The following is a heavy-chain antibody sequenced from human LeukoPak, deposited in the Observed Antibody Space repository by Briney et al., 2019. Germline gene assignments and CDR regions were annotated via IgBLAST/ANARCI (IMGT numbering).Heavy chain of an antibody. CDR2: IRSSDSSA. J-gene: IGHJ4*02. V-gene: IGHV3-11*01. CDR1: GFTFSDYY. D-gene: IGHD6-19*01. CDR3: ARDSIAVAGTEFDY. Sequence: PGGSLRLSCAVSGFTFSDYYMSWIRQAPGKGLEWVSYIRSSDSSAYYADSVGGRFTISRDNAKNSLYLQMNSLRVEDTAVYYCARDSIAVAGTEFDYWGQGTLVTVSS.